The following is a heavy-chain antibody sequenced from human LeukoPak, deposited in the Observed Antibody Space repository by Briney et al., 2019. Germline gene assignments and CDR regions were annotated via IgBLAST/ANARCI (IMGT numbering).Heavy chain of an antibody. J-gene: IGHJ4*02. D-gene: IGHD3-22*01. CDR1: GFTFSSYA. V-gene: IGHV3-30*04. Sequence: GGSLRLSCAASGFTFSSYAMHWVRQAPGKGLEWVAVISYDGSNKYYADSVKGRFSISRDNSKNTLYLQMNSLGAEDTAVYYCARTAGDLEYYYDSSGYYYFDYWGQGTLVTVSS. CDR3: ARTAGDLEYYYDSSGYYYFDY. CDR2: ISYDGSNK.